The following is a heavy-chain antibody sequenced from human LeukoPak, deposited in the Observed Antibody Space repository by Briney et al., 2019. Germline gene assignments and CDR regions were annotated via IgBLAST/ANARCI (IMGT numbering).Heavy chain of an antibody. CDR1: GFTFRTYS. CDR3: ARSRASYCSGGSCYIPLRYYYYYYYMDV. D-gene: IGHD2-15*01. J-gene: IGHJ6*03. CDR2: ISSHSIYI. V-gene: IGHV3-21*01. Sequence: GGSLRLSCEASGFTFRTYSMNWVRQAPGKGLEWVSTISSHSIYIYYADSLEGRFTISRDNAQNSLYLQMNSLRAEDTAVYYCARSRASYCSGGSCYIPLRYYYYYYYMDVWGKGTTVTVSS.